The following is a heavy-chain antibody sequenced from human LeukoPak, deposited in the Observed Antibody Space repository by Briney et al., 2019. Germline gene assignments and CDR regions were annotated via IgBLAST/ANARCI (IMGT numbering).Heavy chain of an antibody. J-gene: IGHJ4*02. V-gene: IGHV4-59*01. CDR3: AREDGGYYFDY. Sequence: SETLSLTCTVSGGSISSYYWSWIRQPPGKGLEWIGYIYYSGSTNYNPSLKSRVTLSVDTSKNQFSLKLSSVTAADTAVYYCAREDGGYYFDYWGQGTLVTVSS. CDR1: GGSISSYY. CDR2: IYYSGST. D-gene: IGHD3-22*01.